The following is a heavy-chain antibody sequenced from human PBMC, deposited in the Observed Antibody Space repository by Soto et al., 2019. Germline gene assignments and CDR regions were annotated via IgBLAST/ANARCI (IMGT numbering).Heavy chain of an antibody. V-gene: IGHV3-21*01. CDR3: AREVRRVLTYCGMDV. Sequence: GVLRLSCAASGFTFSSYSMNWVRQAPGKGLEWVSSISSSSSYIYYADSVKGRFTISRDNAKNSLYLQMNSLRAEDTAVYYCAREVRRVLTYCGMDVWGQGTTVTVSS. CDR2: ISSSSSYI. CDR1: GFTFSSYS. J-gene: IGHJ6*02. D-gene: IGHD2-8*01.